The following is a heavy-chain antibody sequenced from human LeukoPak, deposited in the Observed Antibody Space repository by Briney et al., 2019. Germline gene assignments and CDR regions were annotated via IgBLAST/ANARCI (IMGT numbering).Heavy chain of an antibody. CDR3: ARLYGRYSYGYFDY. CDR1: GGSISSYY. CDR2: IYYSGST. J-gene: IGHJ4*02. D-gene: IGHD5-18*01. V-gene: IGHV4-59*08. Sequence: SETLSLTCTVSGGSISSYYWSWIRQPPGKGLEWIGYIYYSGSTNYNPSLKSRVTISVDTSKNQFSLKLSSVTAADTAVYYCARLYGRYSYGYFDYWGQGTLVTVSS.